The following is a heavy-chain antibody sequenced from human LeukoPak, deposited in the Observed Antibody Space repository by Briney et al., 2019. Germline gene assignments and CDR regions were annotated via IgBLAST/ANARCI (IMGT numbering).Heavy chain of an antibody. CDR3: ARWRGGMGLLNPPYFDY. CDR1: GFTFNIFS. Sequence: PGGSLRLSCAASGFTFNIFSMNWVRQAPGKGLEWVSYISSSSSTIYYVDSVKGRFTISRDNANNSVYLQMNSLRAEDTAVYYCARWRGGMGLLNPPYFDYWGLGTLVTVSS. V-gene: IGHV3-48*01. CDR2: ISSSSSTI. D-gene: IGHD3-3*01. J-gene: IGHJ4*02.